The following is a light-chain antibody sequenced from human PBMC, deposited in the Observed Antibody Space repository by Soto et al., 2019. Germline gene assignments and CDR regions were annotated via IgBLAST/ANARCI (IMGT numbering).Light chain of an antibody. CDR1: SSDVGGYNY. CDR3: SSYTSSSTGV. CDR2: EVS. Sequence: QSALTQPASVSGSPGQSITIPCTGTSSDVGGYNYVSWYQQHPGKAPKLMIYEVSNRPSGVSNRFSGSKSGNTASLTISGLQAEDEADYYCSSYTSSSTGVFGTGTKLTVL. V-gene: IGLV2-14*01. J-gene: IGLJ1*01.